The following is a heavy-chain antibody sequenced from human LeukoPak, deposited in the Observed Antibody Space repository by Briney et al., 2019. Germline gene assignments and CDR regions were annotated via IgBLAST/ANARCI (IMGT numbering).Heavy chain of an antibody. J-gene: IGHJ6*02. CDR1: GGSISYYY. V-gene: IGHV4-59*01. Sequence: SETLSLTCTVSGGSISYYYWSWIRQSPGKGLEWIGYIYYSGTNNYNPSLKSRVTISVASSKNQFSLQLRSVTAADTAVYYCAREDPQTTVPEGMDVWGQGTTVTVSS. D-gene: IGHD4-17*01. CDR2: IYYSGTN. CDR3: AREDPQTTVPEGMDV.